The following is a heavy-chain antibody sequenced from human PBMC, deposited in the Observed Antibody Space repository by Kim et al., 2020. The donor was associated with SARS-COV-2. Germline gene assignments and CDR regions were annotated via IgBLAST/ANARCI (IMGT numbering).Heavy chain of an antibody. V-gene: IGHV3-9*01. Sequence: GGSLRLSCAASGFTFGDYAMHWVRQAPGKGLEWVSGISWNSGSIGYADSVKGRFTISRDNAKNSLYLQMNSLRAEDTALYYCAREDIKNRYGDYLLFYYYYGMDVWGQGTTVTVSS. D-gene: IGHD4-17*01. CDR2: ISWNSGSI. CDR1: GFTFGDYA. CDR3: AREDIKNRYGDYLLFYYYYGMDV. J-gene: IGHJ6*02.